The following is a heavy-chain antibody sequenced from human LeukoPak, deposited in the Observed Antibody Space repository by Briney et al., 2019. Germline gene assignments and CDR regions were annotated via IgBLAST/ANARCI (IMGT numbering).Heavy chain of an antibody. CDR1: GFTFSSYS. Sequence: AGGSLRLSCAASGFTFSSYSMNWVRQAPGKGLEWVSSISTSSSYIYYADPVKGRFTISRDNAKNSLYLQMNSLRAEDTAVYYCARVSGTFGELYWGQGTLVTVSS. D-gene: IGHD3-10*01. J-gene: IGHJ4*02. CDR3: ARVSGTFGELY. V-gene: IGHV3-21*01. CDR2: ISTSSSYI.